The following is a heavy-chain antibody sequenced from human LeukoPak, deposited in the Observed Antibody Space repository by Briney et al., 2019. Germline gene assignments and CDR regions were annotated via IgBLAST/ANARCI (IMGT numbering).Heavy chain of an antibody. D-gene: IGHD3-9*01. CDR1: GFTSSSYW. CDR3: ARELYDILTGYYSLSDAFDI. V-gene: IGHV3-7*01. Sequence: GRSLRLSCAASGFTSSSYWMSWVRQAPGKGLEWVANIKQDGSEKYYVDSVKGRFTFSRDNAKNSLYLQMDSLRAEDTAVYYCARELYDILTGYYSLSDAFDIWGQGTMVTVSS. J-gene: IGHJ3*02. CDR2: IKQDGSEK.